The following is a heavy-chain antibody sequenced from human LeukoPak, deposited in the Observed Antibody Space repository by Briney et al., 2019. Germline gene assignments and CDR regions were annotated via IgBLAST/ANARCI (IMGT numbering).Heavy chain of an antibody. Sequence: GGSLRLSCAASGFSFSSYWMHWVRQAPGKGLVWVSRINSDGSSTSYADSVKGRFTISRDNAKNTLYLQMNSLRAEDTAVYYCARSGGSGSFRRYYYYGMDVWGQGTTVTVSS. CDR1: GFSFSSYW. CDR3: ARSGGSGSFRRYYYYGMDV. CDR2: INSDGSST. J-gene: IGHJ6*02. D-gene: IGHD3-10*01. V-gene: IGHV3-74*01.